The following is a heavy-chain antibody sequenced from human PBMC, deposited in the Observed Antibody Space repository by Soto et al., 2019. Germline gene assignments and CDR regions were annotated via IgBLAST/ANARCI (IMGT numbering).Heavy chain of an antibody. CDR1: GGSFSGYY. CDR2: INHSGST. Sequence: QVQLQQWGAGLLKPSETLSLTCAVYGGSFSGYYWSWVRQPPGKGLEWIGEINHSGSTNSNPSLKSRVPIPVDTSKNHFSLKLSSVTAADTALYYCARGPRRGRFDPWGQGTLVTVSS. V-gene: IGHV4-34*01. CDR3: ARGPRRGRFDP. J-gene: IGHJ5*02. D-gene: IGHD3-10*01.